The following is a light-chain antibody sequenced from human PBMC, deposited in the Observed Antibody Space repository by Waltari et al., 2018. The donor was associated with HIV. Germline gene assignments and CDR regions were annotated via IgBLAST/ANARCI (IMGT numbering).Light chain of an antibody. CDR2: FDT. J-gene: IGLJ2*01. V-gene: IGLV3-21*01. Sequence: SYVLTQPPSVSVAPGKTAMIPCGGNPIGSTSVFLYQQKSGQAPLLVIHFDTDRPSGIPERFSGSNSGNTATLTISRVEAEDEADYFCQVWVTNTENVVFGGGTKLTVL. CDR1: PIGSTS. CDR3: QVWVTNTENVV.